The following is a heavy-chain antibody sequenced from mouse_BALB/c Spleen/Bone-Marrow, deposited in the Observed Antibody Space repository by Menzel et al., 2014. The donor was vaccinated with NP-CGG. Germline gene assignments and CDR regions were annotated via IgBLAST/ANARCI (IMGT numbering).Heavy chain of an antibody. CDR3: ARYGNGLMDY. CDR2: IDTANGNT. Sequence: EVQGVESGAELVKPGASVKLSRTASGFNIKDTYMHWVKQRPEQGLEWIGRIDTANGNTKYDPKFQGKATITADTSSNTAYLQLSSLTSEDTAVYYCARYGNGLMDYWGQGTSVTVSS. V-gene: IGHV14-3*02. J-gene: IGHJ4*01. D-gene: IGHD2-1*01. CDR1: GFNIKDTY.